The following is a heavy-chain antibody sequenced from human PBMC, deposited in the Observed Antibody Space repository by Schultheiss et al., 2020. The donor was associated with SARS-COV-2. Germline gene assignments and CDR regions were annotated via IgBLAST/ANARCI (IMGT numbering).Heavy chain of an antibody. J-gene: IGHJ4*02. D-gene: IGHD3-22*01. V-gene: IGHV4-4*07. CDR2: IYTSGST. CDR3: ARTPWDDSSGYYGDY. CDR1: GGSISSYY. Sequence: SQTLSLTCTVSGGSISSYYWSWIRQPAGKGLEWIGRIYTSGSTNYNPSLKSRVTMSVDTSKNQFSLKLSSVTAADTAVYYCARTPWDDSSGYYGDYWGQGTLVTVSS.